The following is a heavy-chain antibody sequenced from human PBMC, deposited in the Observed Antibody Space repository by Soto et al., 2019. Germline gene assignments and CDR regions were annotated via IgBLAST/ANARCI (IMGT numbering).Heavy chain of an antibody. Sequence: QLQLQESGSGLVKPSQTLSLTCAVSGGSISSGGYSWSWIRQPPGKGLEWIGYIYHSGSTYYNPSPKAGVTIPVDGSKNRFSQKLSSVPPGNTAVYSCPRAPGPGGQGTLVPVPS. CDR1: GGSISSGGYS. CDR2: IYHSGST. CDR3: PRAPGP. V-gene: IGHV4-30-2*01. J-gene: IGHJ5*02.